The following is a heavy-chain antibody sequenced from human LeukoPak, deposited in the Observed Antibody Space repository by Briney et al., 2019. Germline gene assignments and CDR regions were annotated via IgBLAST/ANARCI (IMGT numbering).Heavy chain of an antibody. J-gene: IGHJ4*02. CDR1: GFTFSSYA. CDR3: AKFLPTHIVVANYYFDY. Sequence: GGSLRLSCAAPGFTFSSYAMSWVRQAPGKGLEWVSAISGSGGSTYYADSVKGRFTISRDNSKNTLYLQMNSLRAEDTAVYYCAKFLPTHIVVANYYFDYWGQGTLVTVSS. D-gene: IGHD2-21*01. CDR2: ISGSGGST. V-gene: IGHV3-23*01.